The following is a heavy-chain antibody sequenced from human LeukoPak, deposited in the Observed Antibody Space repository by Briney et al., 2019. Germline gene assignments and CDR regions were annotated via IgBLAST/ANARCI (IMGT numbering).Heavy chain of an antibody. CDR2: IIPILGIA. J-gene: IGHJ3*02. CDR3: ARATAYSSSSYAFDI. V-gene: IGHV1-69*02. D-gene: IGHD6-13*01. Sequence: GASAKVSCKASGGTFSSYTISWVRQAPGQGLEWMGRIIPILGIANYAQKFQGRVTITADKSTSTAYMELSSLRSEDTAVYYCARATAYSSSSYAFDIWGQGTMVTVSS. CDR1: GGTFSSYT.